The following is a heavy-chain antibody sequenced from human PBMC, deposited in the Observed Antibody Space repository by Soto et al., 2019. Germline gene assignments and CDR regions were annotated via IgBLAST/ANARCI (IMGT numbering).Heavy chain of an antibody. D-gene: IGHD6-13*01. V-gene: IGHV3-23*01. CDR1: GFTFGSCA. J-gene: IGHJ4*02. CDR3: AKTDIPAAEAAFDH. CDR2: ISASGGST. Sequence: EVQLLESGGGLVQPGGSLRLSCAASGFTFGSCAMTWVRQAPGKGLEWVSAISASGGSTYYADSVKGRFTISRDNSKNTLYLQMNSLRAEDTAVYYCAKTDIPAAEAAFDHWDQGTLVTVSS.